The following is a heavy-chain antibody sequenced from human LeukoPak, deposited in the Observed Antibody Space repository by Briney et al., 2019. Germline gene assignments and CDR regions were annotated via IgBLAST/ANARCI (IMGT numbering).Heavy chain of an antibody. J-gene: IGHJ4*02. CDR1: GDSMGRYY. CDR2: IHTSGTT. D-gene: IGHD3-10*01. CDR3: ARRPTGLLPTPVDY. Sequence: ASETLSLTCTVSGDSMGRYYWSFIRQPAGKGLEWIGRIHTSGTTWYSASLKSRVTISVDTSKNQFSLKLSSVTAADTAVYYCARRPTGLLPTPVDYWGQGTLVTVSS. V-gene: IGHV4-4*07.